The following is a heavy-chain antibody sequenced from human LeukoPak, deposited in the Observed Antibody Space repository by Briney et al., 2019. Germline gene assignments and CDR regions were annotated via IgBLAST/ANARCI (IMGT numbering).Heavy chain of an antibody. V-gene: IGHV4-59*12. J-gene: IGHJ5*02. CDR3: ARGPYSSGWYSGRWFDP. D-gene: IGHD6-19*01. CDR1: GGSISSYY. CDR2: IYYSGST. Sequence: SETLSLTCTVSGGSISSYYWSWIRQPPGKGLEWIGYIYYSGSTNYNPSLKSRVTISVDTSKNQFSLKLSSVTAADTAVYYCARGPYSSGWYSGRWFDPWGQGTLVTVSS.